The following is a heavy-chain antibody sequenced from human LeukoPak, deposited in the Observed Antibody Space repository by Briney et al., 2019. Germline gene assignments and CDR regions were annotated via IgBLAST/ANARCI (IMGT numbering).Heavy chain of an antibody. CDR3: AKDRSSSWDNWFDP. CDR1: GFTFDDYA. D-gene: IGHD6-13*01. Sequence: TGGSLRLSCAASGFTFDDYAMHWVRQAPGKGVECVSGLSWNSGSIGYADSVKGRFTISRDNAKNSLYLQMNSLRAEDTALYYCAKDRSSSWDNWFDPWGEGTLVTVSS. V-gene: IGHV3-9*01. J-gene: IGHJ5*02. CDR2: LSWNSGSI.